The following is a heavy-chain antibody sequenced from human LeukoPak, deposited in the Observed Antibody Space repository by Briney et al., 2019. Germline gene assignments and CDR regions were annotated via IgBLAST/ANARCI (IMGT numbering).Heavy chain of an antibody. V-gene: IGHV3-21*01. D-gene: IGHD5-18*01. J-gene: IGHJ4*02. CDR1: GFTFSSYS. CDR2: ISSSSSYI. Sequence: TGGSLRLSCAASGFTFSSYSMNWVRQAPGKGLEWVSSISSSSSYIYYADSVKGRFTISRDNAKNSLYLQMNSLRAEDTAVYYCAREGEGVDTAMVTYDFDYWCQGTLVTVSS. CDR3: AREGEGVDTAMVTYDFDY.